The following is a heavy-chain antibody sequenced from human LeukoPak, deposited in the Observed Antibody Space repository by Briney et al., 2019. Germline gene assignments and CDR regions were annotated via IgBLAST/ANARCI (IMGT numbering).Heavy chain of an antibody. V-gene: IGHV3-74*01. CDR3: VRGLNGAGDN. CDR2: INEDETTI. J-gene: IGHJ4*02. Sequence: GGSLRLSCAASGFTFSIYWMHSVRQAPGKGLVWVSRINEDETTITYADSVKGRFTISRDNAKNTPFLQMSSLRAEDTAVYYCVRGLNGAGDNWGQGTLVTVSS. D-gene: IGHD3-10*01. CDR1: GFTFSIYW.